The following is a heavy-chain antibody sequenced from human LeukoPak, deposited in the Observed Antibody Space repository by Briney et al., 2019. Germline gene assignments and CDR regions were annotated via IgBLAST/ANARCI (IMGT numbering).Heavy chain of an antibody. CDR2: ISSSSSYI. CDR1: GFSFSSYS. V-gene: IGHV3-21*01. Sequence: PGGSLRLSCAASGFSFSSYSMNWVRQAPGKWLEWVSSISSSSSYIYYADSVKGRFTISRDNAKNSLYLQMNSLRAEDTAVYYCASDRGYYDILTGLRPGAFDIWGQGTMVTVSS. J-gene: IGHJ3*02. D-gene: IGHD3-9*01. CDR3: ASDRGYYDILTGLRPGAFDI.